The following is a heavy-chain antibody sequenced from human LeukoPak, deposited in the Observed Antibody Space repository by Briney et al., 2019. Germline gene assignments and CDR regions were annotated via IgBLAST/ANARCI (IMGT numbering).Heavy chain of an antibody. CDR1: GFTFSDYY. CDR2: ISSSGSTI. V-gene: IGHV3-11*01. CDR3: ARDYSSGWYYFDY. D-gene: IGHD6-19*01. Sequence: PGGSLRLSCAASGFTFSDYYMSWIRQAPGKGLEWVSYISSSGSTIYYADSVKGRFTISRDNAKNSLYLQMNSLRAEDTAVYYCARDYSSGWYYFDYWGQGTLVTVSS. J-gene: IGHJ4*02.